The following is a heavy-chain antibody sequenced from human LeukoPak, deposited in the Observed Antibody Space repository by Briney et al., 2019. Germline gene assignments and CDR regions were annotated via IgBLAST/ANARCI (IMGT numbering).Heavy chain of an antibody. CDR3: AKDSRRDGKIDY. D-gene: IGHD5-24*01. CDR1: GFTFSSYG. Sequence: GGSLRLSCAASGFTFSSYGMHWVRQAPGKGLEWVAFIRYDGSNKYYADSMKGRFTISRDNSKNTLYLQMNSLRAEDTAVYYCAKDSRRDGKIDYWGQGTLVTVSS. CDR2: IRYDGSNK. V-gene: IGHV3-30*02. J-gene: IGHJ4*02.